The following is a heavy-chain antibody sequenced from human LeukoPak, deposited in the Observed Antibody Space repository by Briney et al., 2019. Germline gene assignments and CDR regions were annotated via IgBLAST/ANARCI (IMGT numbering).Heavy chain of an antibody. CDR2: IWHVGGDK. V-gene: IGHV3-33*01. D-gene: IGHD3-22*01. J-gene: IGHJ4*02. CDR3: ARDSSGFIDY. CDR1: GFTFTNHG. Sequence: GGSLRLSCAASGFTFTNHGMHWVRQAPGKGLEWVAGIWHVGGDKYYADSVKGRFTISRDNSKNTLYLQVNSLRAEDTAMYYCARDSSGFIDYWGQGTLVSVSS.